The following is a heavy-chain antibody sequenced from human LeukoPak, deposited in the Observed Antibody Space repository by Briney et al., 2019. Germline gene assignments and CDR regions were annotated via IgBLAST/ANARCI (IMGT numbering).Heavy chain of an antibody. CDR3: TRDEQWLVYFDY. V-gene: IGHV6-1*01. D-gene: IGHD6-19*01. CDR2: TYYRSKWYN. J-gene: IGHJ4*02. Sequence: SQTLSLTCAISGDSVSSNSAAWNWIRQSPSRGLEWLGRTYYRSKWYNDYAESVKSRITINPETSKNQFSLQLNSATPEDTAVYYCTRDEQWLVYFDYWGQGTLVTVSS. CDR1: GDSVSSNSAA.